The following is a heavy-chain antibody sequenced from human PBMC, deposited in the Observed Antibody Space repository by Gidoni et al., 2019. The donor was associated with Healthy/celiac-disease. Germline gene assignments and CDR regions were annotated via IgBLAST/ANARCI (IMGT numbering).Heavy chain of an antibody. J-gene: IGHJ6*02. V-gene: IGHV1-18*04. CDR2: LSDYNGKT. CDR1: GYTFTSYG. D-gene: IGHD3-3*01. Sequence: QVQLVQSGAEVKKPGASVTVSCKASGYTFTSYGISWVRQAPGQGLEWMGWLSDYNGKTNYEQKLQGRVTMTTDTSTSTAYMELRSLRSDDTAVYYCARSEGRYDFWSGYLYGMDVWGQGTTVTVSS. CDR3: ARSEGRYDFWSGYLYGMDV.